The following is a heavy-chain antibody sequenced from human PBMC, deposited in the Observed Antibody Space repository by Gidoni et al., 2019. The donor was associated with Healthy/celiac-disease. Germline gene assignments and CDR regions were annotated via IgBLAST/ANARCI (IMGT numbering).Heavy chain of an antibody. CDR2: ISAYNGNT. Sequence: AQLLQSGAEVKKLGASVKLSCKASGYSFTSYVISWVRQSPGQALDWMGWISAYNGNTNYSQKLQGIVTMTTSTSTSTAYMELMSLRSDDTAVYYCARSRYCTNGVCLTNPGFDYWGQGTLVTVSS. CDR3: ARSRYCTNGVCLTNPGFDY. D-gene: IGHD2-8*01. CDR1: GYSFTSYV. J-gene: IGHJ4*02. V-gene: IGHV1-18*04.